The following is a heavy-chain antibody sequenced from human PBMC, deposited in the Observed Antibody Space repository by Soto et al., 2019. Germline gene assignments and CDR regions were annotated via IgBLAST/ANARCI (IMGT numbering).Heavy chain of an antibody. J-gene: IGHJ5*02. V-gene: IGHV1-69*01. Sequence: QMQLVQSRAEVKKPGSSVKVSCKASGGSFSSFAISWVRQAPGQGLEWMGGIIPIFNTAKYTQKFQGRVTIIADESTSTAYMELSSLRSEDTAVYYCARDHPLARGNNWFDPWGQGTLVTVSS. D-gene: IGHD5-12*01. CDR3: ARDHPLARGNNWFDP. CDR2: IIPIFNTA. CDR1: GGSFSSFA.